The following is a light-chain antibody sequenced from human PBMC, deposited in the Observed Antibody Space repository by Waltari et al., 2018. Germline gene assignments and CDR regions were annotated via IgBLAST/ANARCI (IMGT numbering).Light chain of an antibody. Sequence: DIVMTQSPDSLAVSLGERATINCKSSQSVLYSPNNKNYLAWYQQKPGQPPKLLIYWASTRESGVPDRFSGSGSGTDFTLTIGGLQAEDVAIYYCQHYYSPPYTFGQGTKLEIK. CDR3: QHYYSPPYT. J-gene: IGKJ2*01. CDR1: QSVLYSPNNKNY. V-gene: IGKV4-1*01. CDR2: WAS.